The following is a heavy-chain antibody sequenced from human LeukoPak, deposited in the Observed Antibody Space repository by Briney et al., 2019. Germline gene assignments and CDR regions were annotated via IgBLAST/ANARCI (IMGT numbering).Heavy chain of an antibody. Sequence: SETLSLTCTVSGGSISSYYWSWIRQPPGKGLEWIGYIYYSGSTNYNPSLKSRVTISVDTSKNQFSLKLSSVTAADTAVYYCAKSSGSYFDYWGQGTLVTVSS. CDR1: GGSISSYY. J-gene: IGHJ4*02. V-gene: IGHV4-59*01. CDR3: AKSSGSYFDY. CDR2: IYYSGST. D-gene: IGHD3-22*01.